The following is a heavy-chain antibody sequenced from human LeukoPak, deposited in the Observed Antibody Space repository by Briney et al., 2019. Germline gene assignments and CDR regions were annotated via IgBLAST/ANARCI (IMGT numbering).Heavy chain of an antibody. CDR3: TGPFYDSSGYYGY. CDR1: GFTFGDYA. Sequence: PGGSLRLSCTASGFTFGDYAMSWFRQAPGKGLEWVGFIRSKAYGGTTEYAASVKGRFTISRDDSKSIAYLQMNSLKTEDTAVYYCTGPFYDSSGYYGYWGQGTLVTVSS. CDR2: IRSKAYGGTT. D-gene: IGHD3-22*01. V-gene: IGHV3-49*03. J-gene: IGHJ4*02.